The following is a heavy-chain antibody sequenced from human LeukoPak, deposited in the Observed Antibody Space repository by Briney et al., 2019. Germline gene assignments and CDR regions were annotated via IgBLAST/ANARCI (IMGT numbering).Heavy chain of an antibody. CDR2: ISGSSGVI. D-gene: IGHD3-22*01. Sequence: GGSLRLSCAASGFTFSSDSMNWVRQGPGKGLEWVSFISGSSGVIYYADSVKGRFTISRDNAKNSLYLQMNSLRAEDTAVYYCARDRDYYDSSGYSSVGYYFDYWGQGTLVTVSS. CDR3: ARDRDYYDSSGYSSVGYYFDY. J-gene: IGHJ4*02. V-gene: IGHV3-48*01. CDR1: GFTFSSDS.